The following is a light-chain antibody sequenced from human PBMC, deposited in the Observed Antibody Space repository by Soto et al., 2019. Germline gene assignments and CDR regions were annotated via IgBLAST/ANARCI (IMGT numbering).Light chain of an antibody. V-gene: IGKV3-11*01. CDR2: DAS. CDR3: EERSNWPPGYT. Sequence: EIVLTQSPATLSLSPGERATLSCRASQSVSSYLAWYQQKPGQAPRLLIYDASNRATGIPARFSGSGSGTYCTLSISSLEPEDFAVYYGEERSNWPPGYTFGQGTKLEIK. CDR1: QSVSSY. J-gene: IGKJ2*01.